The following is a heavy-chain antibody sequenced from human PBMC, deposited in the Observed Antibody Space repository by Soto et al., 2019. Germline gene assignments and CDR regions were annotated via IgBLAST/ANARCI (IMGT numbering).Heavy chain of an antibody. CDR1: GGSFSGYY. J-gene: IGHJ3*02. CDR2: INHGGST. CDR3: ARRGDYFDSSGNAFDI. Sequence: SETLSLTFAVYGGSFSGYYWNWIRKPPGEGLEWIGEINHGGSTNYSPSLKSRVTISADTSKNQFSLKLSSVTAADTAVYYCARRGDYFDSSGNAFDIWGQGTMVT. V-gene: IGHV4-34*01. D-gene: IGHD3-22*01.